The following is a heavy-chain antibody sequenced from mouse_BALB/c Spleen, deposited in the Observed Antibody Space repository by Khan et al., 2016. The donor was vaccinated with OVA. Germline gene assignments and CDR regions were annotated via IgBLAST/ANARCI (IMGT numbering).Heavy chain of an antibody. D-gene: IGHD1-1*01. CDR3: ARVYGGDFDY. J-gene: IGHJ2*01. Sequence: EVQLQESGPGLVKPSQSLSLTCTVTGYSITSDYAWNWLRQFPGNKLEWMGFISYSGNTNYNPSLKSRISITQNTSKNQFFLQLNSVTTEDTATYYCARVYGGDFDYWGQGTTLTVSS. CDR2: ISYSGNT. V-gene: IGHV3-2*02. CDR1: GYSITSDYA.